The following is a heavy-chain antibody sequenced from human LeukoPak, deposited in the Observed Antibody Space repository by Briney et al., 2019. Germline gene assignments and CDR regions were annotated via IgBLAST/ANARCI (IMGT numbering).Heavy chain of an antibody. D-gene: IGHD3-22*01. CDR3: ARRRSKAYEN. CDR1: GFTVSRHY. J-gene: IGHJ4*02. Sequence: GGSLRLSCAASGFTVSRHYMTWVRQAPGKGLEWVSLISSGSSTYYADSVKGRFTISRDNSKNTLYLQLNSLRADDTAVYYCARRRSKAYENWGQGTLVTVSS. V-gene: IGHV3-53*01. CDR2: ISSGSST.